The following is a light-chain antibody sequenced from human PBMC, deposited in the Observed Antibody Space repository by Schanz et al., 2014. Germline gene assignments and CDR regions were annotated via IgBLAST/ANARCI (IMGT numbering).Light chain of an antibody. CDR1: SRDFVNYNF. CDR2: EGS. V-gene: IGLV2-23*01. J-gene: IGLJ3*02. CDR3: CSYAGASTPWV. Sequence: QSALTQPASVSGSPGQSITISCTGTSRDFVNYNFVSWYQQYPGKAPKLMIYEGSKRPSGVSTRFSGSKSGSTASLTISGLQAEDEADYFCCSYAGASTPWVFGGGTKLTVL.